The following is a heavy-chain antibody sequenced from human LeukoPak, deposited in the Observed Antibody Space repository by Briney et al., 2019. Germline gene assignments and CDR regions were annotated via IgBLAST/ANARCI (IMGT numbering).Heavy chain of an antibody. J-gene: IGHJ4*02. CDR2: IKQDGSEK. D-gene: IGHD4-17*01. CDR3: AKEGTVTPIDY. V-gene: IGHV3-7*01. CDR1: GFTFSSYW. Sequence: GGSLRLSCAASGFTFSSYWMSWVRQAPGKGLEWVANIKQDGSEKYYVDSVNGRFTISRDNAKNSLYLQMNSLRAEDTAVYYCAKEGTVTPIDYWGQGTLVTVSS.